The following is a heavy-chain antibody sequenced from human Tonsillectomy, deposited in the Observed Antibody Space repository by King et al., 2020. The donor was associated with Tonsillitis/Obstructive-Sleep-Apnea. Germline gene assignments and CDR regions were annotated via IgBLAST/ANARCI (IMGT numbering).Heavy chain of an antibody. J-gene: IGHJ4*02. Sequence: DVQLVESEGGLVKPGGSLRLSCAASGFTFSSYSMNWVRQAPGKGLEWVSSISSSSSYIYYADSVKGRFTISRDNAKNSLYLQMNSLRAEDTAVYYCARSGSPSWGLFDYWGQGTLVTVSS. D-gene: IGHD1-26*01. V-gene: IGHV3-21*01. CDR3: ARSGSPSWGLFDY. CDR1: GFTFSSYS. CDR2: ISSSSSYI.